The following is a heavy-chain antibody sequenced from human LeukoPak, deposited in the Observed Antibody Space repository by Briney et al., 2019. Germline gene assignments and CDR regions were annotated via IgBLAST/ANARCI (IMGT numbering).Heavy chain of an antibody. CDR2: INHSGST. D-gene: IGHD3-22*01. Sequence: SETLSLTCTVSGGSISSGGSDWGWIRQHPKRGLEWVGYINHSGSTYYNPSLGSRVTMSVDTSKNQFSLKLSSVTAADSAVYYCARAARQGFTMIVVPFFYFDLWGRGTLVTVSS. CDR1: GGSISSGGSD. V-gene: IGHV4-31*03. J-gene: IGHJ2*01. CDR3: ARAARQGFTMIVVPFFYFDL.